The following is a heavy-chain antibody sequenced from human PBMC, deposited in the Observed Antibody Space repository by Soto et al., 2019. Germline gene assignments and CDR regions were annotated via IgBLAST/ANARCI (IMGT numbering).Heavy chain of an antibody. D-gene: IGHD6-13*01. CDR2: IWYDGGTK. J-gene: IGHJ6*02. V-gene: IGHV3-33*01. CDR1: GFTFYTYG. Sequence: PGGSLRLSCAASGFTFYTYGMHWVRQVPGKGLQWVAIIWYDGGTKYYADSVRGRFTVSRDNSKNTLYLQMNSLRDEDTAVYYCARGPAAAAGTPSYYYYGMDVWGQGTTVTVSS. CDR3: ARGPAAAAGTPSYYYYGMDV.